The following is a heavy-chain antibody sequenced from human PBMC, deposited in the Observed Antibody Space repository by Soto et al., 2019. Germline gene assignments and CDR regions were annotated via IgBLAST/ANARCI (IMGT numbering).Heavy chain of an antibody. CDR1: GFTFSNAW. V-gene: IGHV3-15*07. Sequence: GGSLRLSCAASGFTFSNAWMNWVRQAPGKGLEWVGRIKSKTDGGTTDYAAPVKGRFTISRDDSKNTLYLQMNSLKTEDTAVYYCTTDSNLAPPGYYGMDVWGQGTTVTVSS. CDR2: IKSKTDGGTT. J-gene: IGHJ6*02. CDR3: TTDSNLAPPGYYGMDV.